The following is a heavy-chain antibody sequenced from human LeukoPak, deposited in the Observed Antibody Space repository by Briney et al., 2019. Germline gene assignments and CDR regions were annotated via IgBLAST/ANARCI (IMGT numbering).Heavy chain of an antibody. D-gene: IGHD5-12*01. Sequence: SQTLSLTCAISVDSVSSNSAAWNWIRQSPSRGLEWLGRTYYRSKWYNDYAVSVKSRITINPDTSKNQFSLQLNSVTPEDTAVYYCARLGKWLPGPDYYYGMDVWGQGTTVTVSS. CDR3: ARLGKWLPGPDYYYGMDV. V-gene: IGHV6-1*01. CDR2: TYYRSKWYN. CDR1: VDSVSSNSAA. J-gene: IGHJ6*02.